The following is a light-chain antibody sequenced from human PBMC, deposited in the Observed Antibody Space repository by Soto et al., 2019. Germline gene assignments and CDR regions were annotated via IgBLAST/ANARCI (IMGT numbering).Light chain of an antibody. CDR1: SGSIADNY. Sequence: NFMLTQPHSVSESPGKTVTISCTGTSGSIADNYVQWYQQRPGSAPTTVIYEDTQRPSGVPDRFSGSIDYSSNSASLTISGLETADEADYYCHSSDGGDVVFGGGTKETVL. CDR2: EDT. V-gene: IGLV6-57*02. CDR3: HSSDGGDVV. J-gene: IGLJ2*01.